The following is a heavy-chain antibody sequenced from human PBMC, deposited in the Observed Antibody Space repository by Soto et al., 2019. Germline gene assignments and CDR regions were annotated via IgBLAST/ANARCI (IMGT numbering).Heavy chain of an antibody. D-gene: IGHD6-19*01. J-gene: IGHJ4*02. CDR3: ARDMIDPVAGTIDYFDY. CDR2: IIPIFGTA. CDR1: GGTFSSYA. V-gene: IGHV1-69*01. Sequence: QVQLVQSGAEVKKPGSSVKVSCKASGGTFSSYAISWVRQAPGQGLEWMGGIIPIFGTANYAQKFQGRVTITAEESTSTAYMELSSLRSEDTAVYYCARDMIDPVAGTIDYFDYWGQGTLVTVSS.